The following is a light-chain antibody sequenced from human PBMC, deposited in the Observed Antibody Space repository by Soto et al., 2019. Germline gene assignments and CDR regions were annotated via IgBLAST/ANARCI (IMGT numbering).Light chain of an antibody. CDR2: DNS. CDR1: ISNIGTNT. Sequence: QAVVTQAPSASETPGQRVTISCSGSISNIGTNTVNWHQQFPGTAPKVLIYDNSRRPSGVPDRFSGSKSGTSASLTISGLQSEDEADYYCEAWDDSLNAVVFGGGTKLTVL. J-gene: IGLJ3*02. V-gene: IGLV1-44*01. CDR3: EAWDDSLNAVV.